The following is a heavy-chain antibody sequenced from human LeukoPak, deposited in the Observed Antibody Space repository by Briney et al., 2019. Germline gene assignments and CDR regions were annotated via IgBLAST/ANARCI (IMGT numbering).Heavy chain of an antibody. CDR1: GYTFTSYD. CDR3: ARRSSWDYYYYYMDV. J-gene: IGHJ6*03. CDR2: MNPNSGNT. Sequence: GASVKVSRKASGYTFTSYDINWVRQATGQGLEWMGWMNPNSGNTGYAQKFQSRVTITRNTSISTAYMELSSLRSEDTAVYYCARRSSWDYYYYYMDVWGKGTTVTVSS. V-gene: IGHV1-8*03. D-gene: IGHD6-13*01.